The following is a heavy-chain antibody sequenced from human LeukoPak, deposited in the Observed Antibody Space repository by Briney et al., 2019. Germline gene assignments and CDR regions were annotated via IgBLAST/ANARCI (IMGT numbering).Heavy chain of an antibody. CDR3: VRDLWARGETTAIGPFDP. D-gene: IGHD3-16*01. Sequence: PGGSLRLSCAVSGFTFSTYTMNWVRQAPGKGLEWVSSISSSSNYIYYADSVRGRFTISRDNAKNSLYLQMSSLRAEDTAVYYCVRDLWARGETTAIGPFDPWGQGTLVIVSS. J-gene: IGHJ5*02. V-gene: IGHV3-21*01. CDR1: GFTFSTYT. CDR2: ISSSSNYI.